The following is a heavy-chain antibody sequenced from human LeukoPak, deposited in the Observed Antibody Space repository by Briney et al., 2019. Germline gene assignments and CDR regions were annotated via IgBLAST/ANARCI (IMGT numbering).Heavy chain of an antibody. CDR2: IWYDGSNK. CDR3: ASTDYYDSSGYYSEPFDY. CDR1: GFTFSSYG. J-gene: IGHJ4*02. V-gene: IGHV3-33*01. Sequence: GRSLRLSCAASGFTFSSYGMHWVRQAPGKGLEWVAVIWYDGSNKYYADSVKGRFTISRDNSKNTLYLQMNSLRAEDTAVYYCASTDYYDSSGYYSEPFDYWGQGTLVTVSS. D-gene: IGHD3-22*01.